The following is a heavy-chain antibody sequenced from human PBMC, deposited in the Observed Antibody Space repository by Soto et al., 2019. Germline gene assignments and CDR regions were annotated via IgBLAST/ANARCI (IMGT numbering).Heavy chain of an antibody. Sequence: ASVKVSCKASGGTFSSYAISWVRQAPGQGLEWMGGIIPIFGTANYAQKFQGRVTITADESTSTAYMELSSLRSDDTAVYYCARYRPRNYYDTSGYYYRPVDAFDIWGQGTMVTVSS. CDR3: ARYRPRNYYDTSGYYYRPVDAFDI. J-gene: IGHJ3*02. D-gene: IGHD3-22*01. CDR1: GGTFSSYA. CDR2: IIPIFGTA. V-gene: IGHV1-69*13.